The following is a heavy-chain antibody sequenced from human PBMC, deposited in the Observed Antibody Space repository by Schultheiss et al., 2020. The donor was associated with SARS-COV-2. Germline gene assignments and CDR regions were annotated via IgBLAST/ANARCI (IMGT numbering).Heavy chain of an antibody. CDR3: ARAGQLVTNWFDP. J-gene: IGHJ5*02. V-gene: IGHV4-61*05. CDR2: IYTSGST. Sequence: SETLSLTCTVSGGSISSSSYYWGWIRQPPGKGLEWIGRIYTSGSTNYNPSLKSRVTISVDTSKNQFSLKLSSVTAADTAVYYCARAGQLVTNWFDPWGQGTLVTVSS. CDR1: GGSISSSSYY. D-gene: IGHD6-13*01.